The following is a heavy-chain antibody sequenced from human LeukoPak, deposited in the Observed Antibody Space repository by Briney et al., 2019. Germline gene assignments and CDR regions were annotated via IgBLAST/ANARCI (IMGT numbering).Heavy chain of an antibody. D-gene: IGHD3-3*01. J-gene: IGHJ5*02. V-gene: IGHV4-34*01. CDR1: GGSFSGYY. Sequence: SETLSLTCAVYGGSFSGYYWSWIRQPPGKGLERIGEINHSGSTNYNPSLKSRVTISVDTSKNQFSLKLSSVTAADTAVYYCARAPYYDFTKNWFDPWGQGTLVTVSS. CDR3: ARAPYYDFTKNWFDP. CDR2: INHSGST.